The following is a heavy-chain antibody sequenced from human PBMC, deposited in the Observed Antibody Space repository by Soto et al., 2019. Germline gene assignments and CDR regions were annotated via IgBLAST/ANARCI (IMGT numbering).Heavy chain of an antibody. CDR2: ISAYNGNT. D-gene: IGHD1-26*01. Sequence: ALVKGSCKTAGYTFTSDGISWVRQAPGQGLEWMGWISAYNGNTNYAQKLQGRVTMTTDTSTSTAYMELRSLRSDDTAVYYCARDGGYSGSYWGQGTLVTVSS. V-gene: IGHV1-18*01. CDR3: ARDGGYSGSY. CDR1: GYTFTSDG. J-gene: IGHJ4*02.